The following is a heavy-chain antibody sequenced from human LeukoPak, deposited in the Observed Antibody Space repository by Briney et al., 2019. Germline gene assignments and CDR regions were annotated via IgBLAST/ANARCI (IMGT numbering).Heavy chain of an antibody. V-gene: IGHV3-23*01. D-gene: IGHD1-26*01. CDR2: ISGSGGST. CDR3: ARDQRGAITPYYFDY. Sequence: GGSLRLSCAASGFTFSSYAMSWVRQAPGKGLEWVSAISGSGGSTYYADSVKGRFTISRDNAKNSLYLQMNSLRAEDTAVYYCARDQRGAITPYYFDYWGQGTLVTVSS. J-gene: IGHJ4*02. CDR1: GFTFSSYA.